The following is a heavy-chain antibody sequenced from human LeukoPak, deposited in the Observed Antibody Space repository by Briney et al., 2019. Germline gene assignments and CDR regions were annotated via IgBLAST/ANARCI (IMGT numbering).Heavy chain of an antibody. J-gene: IGHJ3*02. CDR3: ARDEAVYYDSSGYYSYAFDI. V-gene: IGHV3-23*01. CDR1: GSTFSSYA. Sequence: GGSLRLSCTASGSTFSSYAMSWVRQALGKGLEWVSAISASGYTTYYTDSVKGRFTVSRDNSKNTLFLQMNSLRVEDTAVYYCARDEAVYYDSSGYYSYAFDIWGQGTMVTVSS. CDR2: ISASGYTT. D-gene: IGHD3-22*01.